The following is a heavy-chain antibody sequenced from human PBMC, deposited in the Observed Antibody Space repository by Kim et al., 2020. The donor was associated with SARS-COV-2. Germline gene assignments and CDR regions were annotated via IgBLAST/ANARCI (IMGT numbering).Heavy chain of an antibody. CDR2: IKSKTNSWTT. V-gene: IGHV3-15*01. Sequence: GGSLRLSCAASGFTFSNAWMSWVRQAPGKGLEWVGRIKSKTNSWTTDYAAPVNGRFTISRDDSKNTQYLQMNSLKTEDTAVYYCTTLLRYFDWLAVKYYYYAMDVWGQGTTVTVSS. J-gene: IGHJ6*02. CDR3: TTLLRYFDWLAVKYYYYAMDV. CDR1: GFTFSNAW. D-gene: IGHD3-9*01.